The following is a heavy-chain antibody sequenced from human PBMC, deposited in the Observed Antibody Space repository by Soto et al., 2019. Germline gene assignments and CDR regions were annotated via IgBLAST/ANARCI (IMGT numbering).Heavy chain of an antibody. CDR2: ISWNSGSI. J-gene: IGHJ6*03. D-gene: IGHD3-10*01. CDR3: AKDTTGGSGSYYISPYYYYMDV. V-gene: IGHV3-9*01. Sequence: SLRLSCAASGFTFDDYAMHWVRQAPGKGLEWVSGISWNSGSIGYADSVKGRFTISRDNAKNSLYLQMNSLRAEDTALYYCAKDTTGGSGSYYISPYYYYMDVWGKGTTVTVSS. CDR1: GFTFDDYA.